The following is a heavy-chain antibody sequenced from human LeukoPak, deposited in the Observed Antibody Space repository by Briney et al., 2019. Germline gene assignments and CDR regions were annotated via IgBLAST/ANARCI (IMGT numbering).Heavy chain of an antibody. Sequence: ASVKVSCKASGYTFTSYGISWVRQAPGQGLEWMGWISAYNGNTNYAQKLQGRVPMTTDTSTSTAYMELRSLRSDDTAVYYCATTDCSSTRCYVAPADYWGQGTLVTVSS. D-gene: IGHD2-2*01. CDR1: GYTFTSYG. V-gene: IGHV1-18*01. CDR2: ISAYNGNT. J-gene: IGHJ4*02. CDR3: ATTDCSSTRCYVAPADY.